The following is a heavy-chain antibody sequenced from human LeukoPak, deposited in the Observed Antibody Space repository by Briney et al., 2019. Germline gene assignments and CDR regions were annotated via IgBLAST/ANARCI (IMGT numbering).Heavy chain of an antibody. CDR1: GYSISSGYY. CDR2: IYHSGST. CDR3: ARKVGATRLAAFDI. Sequence: SETLSLTCTVSGYSISSGYYWGWIRPPPGKGLEWIGSIYHSGSTYYNPSLKSRVTISIDTSKNQFSLKLSSVTAADTAVYYCARKVGATRLAAFDIWGQGTMVTVSS. J-gene: IGHJ3*02. V-gene: IGHV4-38-2*02. D-gene: IGHD1-26*01.